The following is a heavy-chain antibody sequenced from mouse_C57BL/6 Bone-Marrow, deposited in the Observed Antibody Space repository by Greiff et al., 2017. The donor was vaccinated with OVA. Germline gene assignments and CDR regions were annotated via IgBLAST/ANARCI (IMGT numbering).Heavy chain of an antibody. CDR3: ARHRWFAY. CDR1: GFTFTSYG. J-gene: IGHJ3*01. V-gene: IGHV1-81*01. Sequence: VHLVESGAELARPGASVKLSCKASGFTFTSYGISWVKQRTGQGLEWIGEIYPRSGNTYYNEKFNGKATLTADKSSSTAYWGLRSLTAEDSAVYFCARHRWFAYWGQGTLVTVSA. CDR2: IYPRSGNT.